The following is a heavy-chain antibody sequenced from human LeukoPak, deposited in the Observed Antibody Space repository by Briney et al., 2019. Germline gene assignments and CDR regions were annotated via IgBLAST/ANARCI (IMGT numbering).Heavy chain of an antibody. J-gene: IGHJ6*02. V-gene: IGHV3-23*01. CDR2: ISGSGDST. Sequence: GGSLRLSCTGSGFILDTHTLTWVRQAPGKGLEWVASISGSGDSTNYGDSVKGRLTISRDNFKRTVHLEMSNLRADDTAMYYCVRRAAVRGMDFWGLGTTVMVSS. D-gene: IGHD1-14*01. CDR1: GFILDTHT. CDR3: VRRAAVRGMDF.